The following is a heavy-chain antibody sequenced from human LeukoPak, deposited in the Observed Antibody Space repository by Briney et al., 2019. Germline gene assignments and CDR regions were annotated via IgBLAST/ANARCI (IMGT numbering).Heavy chain of an antibody. V-gene: IGHV1-8*01. J-gene: IGHJ4*02. CDR2: MCPNNGAT. CDR3: TRGPPQSSTSDY. CDR1: GYIFTDYD. D-gene: IGHD6-13*01. Sequence: ASVQVSCQASGYIFTDYDFHWVRQAAGKGLDGMGWMCPNNGATGYAQKFQGRVTMTRETSIRTAYMELSSLRSEDTAVYYCTRGPPQSSTSDYWGQGTLVTVSS.